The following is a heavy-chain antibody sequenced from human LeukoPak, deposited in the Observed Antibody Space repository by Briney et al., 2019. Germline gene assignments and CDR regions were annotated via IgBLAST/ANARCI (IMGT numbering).Heavy chain of an antibody. CDR2: INPNSGGT. D-gene: IGHD3-3*01. J-gene: IGHJ4*02. CDR1: GYTFTGYY. Sequence: GASVKVSCKASGYTFTGYYMHWVRQAPGQGLEWMGWINPNSGGTNYAQKFQGRVTMTRDTSISTAYMELSRLRSDDTAVYYCARDPGGVYDFWSGYYLSYFDYWGQGTLVTVSS. CDR3: ARDPGGVYDFWSGYYLSYFDY. V-gene: IGHV1-2*02.